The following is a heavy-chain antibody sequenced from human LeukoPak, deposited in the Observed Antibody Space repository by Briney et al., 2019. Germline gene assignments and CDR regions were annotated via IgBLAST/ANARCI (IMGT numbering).Heavy chain of an antibody. CDR1: GFTFSSYA. D-gene: IGHD3-22*01. J-gene: IGHJ4*02. V-gene: IGHV3-30*04. Sequence: PGGSLRLSCAASGFTFSSYAMHWVRQAPGKGLEWVAVISYDGSNKYYADSVKGRFTISRDNSKNTLYLQMNSLRAEDTAVYYCARDFSEYYDSSGYLDYWGQGALVTVSS. CDR2: ISYDGSNK. CDR3: ARDFSEYYDSSGYLDY.